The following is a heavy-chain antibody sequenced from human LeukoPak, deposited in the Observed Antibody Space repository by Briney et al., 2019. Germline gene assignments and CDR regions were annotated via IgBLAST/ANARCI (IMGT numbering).Heavy chain of an antibody. V-gene: IGHV3-30-3*01. CDR2: ISYDGSNK. CDR1: GFTFSSYA. D-gene: IGHD2-2*01. J-gene: IGHJ6*02. CDR3: ARDQSSTYDGMDV. Sequence: GGSLRLSCAASGFTFSSYAMHWVRQAPGKGLEWVAVISYDGSNKYYADSVKGRFTISRDNSKNTLYLQMNSLRAEDTAVYNCARDQSSTYDGMDVWGQGTTVTVSS.